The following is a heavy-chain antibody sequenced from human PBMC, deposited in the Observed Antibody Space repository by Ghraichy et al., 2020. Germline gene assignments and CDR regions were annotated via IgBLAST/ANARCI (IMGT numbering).Heavy chain of an antibody. Sequence: GGSLRLSCAASGFTFSSYSMNWVRQAPGKGLEWVSSISSSSSYIYYADSVKGRFTISRDNAKNSLYLQMNSLRAEDTAVYYCARTHNSYSSSLDYYYYYYGMDVWGQGTTVTVSS. CDR1: GFTFSSYS. CDR2: ISSSSSYI. D-gene: IGHD6-6*01. V-gene: IGHV3-21*01. J-gene: IGHJ6*02. CDR3: ARTHNSYSSSLDYYYYYYGMDV.